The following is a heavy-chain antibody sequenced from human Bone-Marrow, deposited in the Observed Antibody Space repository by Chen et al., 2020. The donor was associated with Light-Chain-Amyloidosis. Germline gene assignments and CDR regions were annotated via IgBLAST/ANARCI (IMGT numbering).Heavy chain of an antibody. CDR3: AREDRGAYDI. J-gene: IGHJ3*02. CDR2: IRRDGIEK. CDR1: GFTFSSRW. V-gene: IGHV3-7*05. D-gene: IGHD3-10*01. Sequence: EMQLVESGGDLVQPGGSLRLSCEAPGFTFSSRWMSWVRQAPGEVLEWVANIRRDGIEKYFVESVRGRFTISRDNAKNSLYLQMNSLRAEDTAVYYCAREDRGAYDIWGQGTMVTVSS.